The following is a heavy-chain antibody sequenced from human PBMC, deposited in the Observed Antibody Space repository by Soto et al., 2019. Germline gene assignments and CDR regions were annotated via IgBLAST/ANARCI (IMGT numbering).Heavy chain of an antibody. CDR3: ARGGTPIDY. CDR1: GYTFTNFG. D-gene: IGHD3-16*01. Sequence: QVHLVQSGAEVKKPGASVKVSCTASGYTFTNFGISWVRQAPGQGLEWMGWIRAYNGNTNYAQKFQGRVPMTTDTYTSTAYMELRSLRTDDTAVYYCARGGTPIDYWCQGALGTVSS. CDR2: IRAYNGNT. V-gene: IGHV1-18*01. J-gene: IGHJ4*02.